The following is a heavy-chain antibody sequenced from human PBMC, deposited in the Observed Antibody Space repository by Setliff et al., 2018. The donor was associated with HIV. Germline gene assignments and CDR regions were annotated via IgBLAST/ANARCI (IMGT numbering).Heavy chain of an antibody. V-gene: IGHV4-59*01. Sequence: SETLSLTCTVSGAPLSSYYLNWIRQPPGKGLEWIGYIFYSGTTNYNPSLKSRVTMSVDASKNQFSLILSSVTAADTAVYYCARWGDYYFDYWGQGTLVTVSS. CDR1: GAPLSSYY. D-gene: IGHD2-21*02. CDR3: ARWGDYYFDY. J-gene: IGHJ4*02. CDR2: IFYSGTT.